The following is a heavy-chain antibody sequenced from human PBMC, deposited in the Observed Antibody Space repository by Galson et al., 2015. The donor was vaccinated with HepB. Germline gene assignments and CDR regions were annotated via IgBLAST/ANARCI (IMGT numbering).Heavy chain of an antibody. J-gene: IGHJ6*02. D-gene: IGHD3-3*01. CDR1: GYTLTNYF. CDR2: LNPSGGST. CDR3: AREGTYYDFWSGYGHYYYYNMDV. V-gene: IGHV1-46*01. Sequence: SVKVSCKASGYTLTNYFIHWVRQAPGQGLEWMGILNPSGGSTRYAQKFQGRLTMTSDTSTSTVYMELSSLRSEDTAVYYCAREGTYYDFWSGYGHYYYYNMDVWGQGTTVTVSS.